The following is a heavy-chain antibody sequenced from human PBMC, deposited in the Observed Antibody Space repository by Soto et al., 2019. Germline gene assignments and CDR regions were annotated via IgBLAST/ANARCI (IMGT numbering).Heavy chain of an antibody. CDR1: GFTFSSYA. D-gene: IGHD3-22*01. V-gene: IGHV3-30-3*01. Sequence: QVQLVESGGGVAQPGRSLRLSCAASGFTFSSYAMHWVRQAPGKGLEWVAVISYDGSNKYYADSVKGRFTISRDNSKNTLYLQMNSLRAEDTAVYYCAVIYDSSGYYFDYWGQGTLVTVSS. J-gene: IGHJ4*02. CDR2: ISYDGSNK. CDR3: AVIYDSSGYYFDY.